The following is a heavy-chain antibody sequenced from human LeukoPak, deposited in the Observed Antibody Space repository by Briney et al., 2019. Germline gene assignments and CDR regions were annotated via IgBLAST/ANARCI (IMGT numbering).Heavy chain of an antibody. D-gene: IGHD5-12*01. CDR2: IHNSGTS. V-gene: IGHV4-59*01. Sequence: SETLSLTCTVSDDSISDYYRGWIRQPPGKGLEWIGYIHNSGTSTYNLSLKSRVTISADTSKNQFSLKLNSMTTADTAVYYCTRGAGWLVDYWGQGILVTVSS. CDR3: TRGAGWLVDY. J-gene: IGHJ4*02. CDR1: DDSISDYY.